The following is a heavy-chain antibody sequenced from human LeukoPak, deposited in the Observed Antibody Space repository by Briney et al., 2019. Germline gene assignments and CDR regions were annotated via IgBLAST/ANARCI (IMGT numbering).Heavy chain of an antibody. J-gene: IGHJ4*02. D-gene: IGHD4-23*01. V-gene: IGHV3-7*05. CDR2: INQDGSEK. Sequence: GGSLRLSCAASGFTFSSLWMSWVRQAQGKGLECVASINQDGSEKYSMDSVKGRFTISRDNAKNSLYLQMNSLRAEDTAVYYCAKDLDYGGNSPFDYWGQGTLVTVSS. CDR3: AKDLDYGGNSPFDY. CDR1: GFTFSSLW.